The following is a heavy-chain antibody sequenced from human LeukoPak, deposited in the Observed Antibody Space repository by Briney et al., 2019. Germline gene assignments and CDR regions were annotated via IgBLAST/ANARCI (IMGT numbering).Heavy chain of an antibody. J-gene: IGHJ4*02. CDR1: GFTFNSYA. Sequence: GGSLRLSCAASGFTFNSYAMHWVRQAPGKGLEWVAVISYDGSNKYYADSVKGRFTISRDNSKNTLYLQMNSLRAEDTAVYYCACLPSPRGSYYEVDYWGQGTLVAVSS. D-gene: IGHD1-26*01. V-gene: IGHV3-30-3*01. CDR2: ISYDGSNK. CDR3: ACLPSPRGSYYEVDY.